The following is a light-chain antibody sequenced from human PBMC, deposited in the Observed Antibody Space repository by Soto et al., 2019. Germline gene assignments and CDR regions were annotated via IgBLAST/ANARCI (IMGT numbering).Light chain of an antibody. J-gene: IGLJ3*02. V-gene: IGLV1-44*01. CDR2: SND. CDR1: DSNIGSNS. CDR3: AAWDDILNGWV. Sequence: QSVLTQPPSASGTPGQRGTISCSGSDSNIGSNSVNWYQHLPGMAPKLLTHSNDHRPSGVADRFSGSKSGTSASLAISGLQSDDEADYYCAAWDDILNGWVLGGGTKLTV.